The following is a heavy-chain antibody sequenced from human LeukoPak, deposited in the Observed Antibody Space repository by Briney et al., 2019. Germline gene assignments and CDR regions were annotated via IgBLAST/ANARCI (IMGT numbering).Heavy chain of an antibody. D-gene: IGHD3-3*01. Sequence: GASVKVSCKASGYTFTSYGISWVRQAPGQGLEWMGWISAYSGNTNYAQKLQGRVTMTTDTSTSTAYMELRSLRSDDTAVYYCARDYGITIFGVVTGPDYWGQGTLVTVSS. CDR3: ARDYGITIFGVVTGPDY. CDR1: GYTFTSYG. J-gene: IGHJ4*02. V-gene: IGHV1-18*01. CDR2: ISAYSGNT.